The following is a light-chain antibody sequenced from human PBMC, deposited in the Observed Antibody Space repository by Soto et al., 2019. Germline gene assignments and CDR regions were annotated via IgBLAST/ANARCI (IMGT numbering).Light chain of an antibody. CDR1: QSVCSN. J-gene: IGKJ1*01. CDR3: QQYNKWRT. V-gene: IGKV3-15*01. CDR2: GAS. Sequence: EILMTQSPATLSVSPAERATLSCRASQSVCSNLAWYQQKPGQAPRLLIYGASTRATGIPARISGSGAGTEFTLTITRKQSEDFAVYYCQQYNKWRTFGQGTKVDIK.